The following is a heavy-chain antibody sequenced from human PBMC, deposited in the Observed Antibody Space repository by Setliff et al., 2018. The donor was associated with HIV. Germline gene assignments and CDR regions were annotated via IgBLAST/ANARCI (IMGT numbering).Heavy chain of an antibody. CDR2: ISGSGGST. CDR1: GFTFSSYA. CDR3: AKVGTDYGGYCSGGSCYYFDY. D-gene: IGHD2-15*01. V-gene: IGHV3-23*01. Sequence: GGSLRLSCAASGFTFSSYAMSWVRQAPGKGLEWVSAISGSGGSTYYADSVKGRFTISRDNSKNTLYLQMNSLRAEDTAVYYCAKVGTDYGGYCSGGSCYYFDYWGQGTLVTVSS. J-gene: IGHJ4*02.